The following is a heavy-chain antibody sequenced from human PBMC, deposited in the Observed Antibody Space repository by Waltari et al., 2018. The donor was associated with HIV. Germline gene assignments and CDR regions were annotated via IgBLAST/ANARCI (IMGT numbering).Heavy chain of an antibody. Sequence: QVKLVQSGAEVKKPGSSVKVSCKASGGAFVSHTFTWVRQAPGQGLEWMGRAIPMCGTANYERKFQGRVTITAEKSTTTAYMELNGLRSDDTAVYYCASARETMGVDFDSWGQGTLVTVS. CDR1: GGAFVSHT. CDR3: ASARETMGVDFDS. D-gene: IGHD3-10*01. V-gene: IGHV1-69*08. J-gene: IGHJ5*01. CDR2: AIPMCGTA.